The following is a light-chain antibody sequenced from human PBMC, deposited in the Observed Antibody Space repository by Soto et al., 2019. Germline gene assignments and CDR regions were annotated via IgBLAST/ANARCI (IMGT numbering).Light chain of an antibody. V-gene: IGKV3-11*01. CDR1: RSISTY. CDR3: QQRNIWPLT. J-gene: IGKJ4*02. CDR2: EAL. Sequence: VLTQSPAALSLSPGERATLSCRASRSISTYLAWYQQKPGQAPRLLIYEALNRATGIPARFSGSGSGTDFTLTISSLEPEDFAVYYCQQRNIWPLTFGGGTKVDIK.